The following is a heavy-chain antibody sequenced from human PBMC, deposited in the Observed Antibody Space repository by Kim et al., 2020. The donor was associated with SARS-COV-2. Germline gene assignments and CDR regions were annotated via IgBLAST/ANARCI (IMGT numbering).Heavy chain of an antibody. V-gene: IGHV1-24*01. CDR2: FDPEDGET. CDR3: ATRFMVRGVRFQYYFDY. Sequence: ASVTVSCKVSGYTLTELSMHWVRQAPGKGLEWMGGFDPEDGETIYAQKFQGRVTMTEDTSTDTAYMELSSLRSEDTAVYYCATRFMVRGVRFQYYFDYWGQRTLVTVSS. CDR1: GYTLTELS. J-gene: IGHJ4*02. D-gene: IGHD3-10*01.